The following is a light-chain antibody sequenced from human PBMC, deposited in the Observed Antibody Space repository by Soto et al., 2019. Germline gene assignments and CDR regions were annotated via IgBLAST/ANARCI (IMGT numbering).Light chain of an antibody. CDR2: GAS. CDR1: QIVSSSY. J-gene: IGKJ1*01. CDR3: QQYNNWPRT. Sequence: IVWTQSPGTLSLSPGERATLSCRASQIVSSSYLAWYQQKPGRAPRLLIYGASSRATGIPARFSGSGSGTEFTLTISSQQSEDFAVYYCQQYNNWPRTFGQGTKVDIK. V-gene: IGKV3-15*01.